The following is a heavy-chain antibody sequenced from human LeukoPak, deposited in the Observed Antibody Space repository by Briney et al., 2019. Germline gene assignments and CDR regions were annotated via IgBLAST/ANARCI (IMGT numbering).Heavy chain of an antibody. CDR2: INPNSGGT. Sequence: GASVKVSCRASGYTFTGYYMHWVRQAPGQGLEWMGWINPNSGGTNYAQKFQGRVTMTRDTSISTAYMELSRLRSDDTAVYYCAREENYYGSGRSGDYWGQGTLVTVSS. D-gene: IGHD3-10*01. J-gene: IGHJ4*02. CDR1: GYTFTGYY. CDR3: AREENYYGSGRSGDY. V-gene: IGHV1-2*02.